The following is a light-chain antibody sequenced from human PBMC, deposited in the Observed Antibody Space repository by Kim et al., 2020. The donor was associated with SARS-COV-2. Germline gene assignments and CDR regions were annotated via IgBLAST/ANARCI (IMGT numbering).Light chain of an antibody. V-gene: IGLV1-44*01. J-gene: IGLJ2*01. CDR2: GFN. CDR1: RSNIGSNF. Sequence: SELTQPPSASGTPGQTVSISCSGSRSNIGSNFVSWYQHLPGTAPKLLIYGFNQRPSGVPDRFSASKSGTSACLAISWLQPEDEADYYCATWDDSVTGRVVFGGGTK. CDR3: ATWDDSVTGRVV.